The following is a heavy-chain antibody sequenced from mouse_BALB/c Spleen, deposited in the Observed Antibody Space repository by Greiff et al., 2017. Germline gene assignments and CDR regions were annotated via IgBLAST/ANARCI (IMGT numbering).Heavy chain of an antibody. D-gene: IGHD1-1*01. V-gene: IGHV1-5*01. Sequence: VQLQQPGAELVKPGASVKLSCKASGYTFTSYWMHWVKQRPGQGLEWIGAIYPGNSDTSYNQKFKGKAKLTAVTSTSTAYMELSSLTNEDSAVYYCTTVVEDWYFDVWGAGTTVTVSS. CDR1: GYTFTSYW. CDR3: TTVVEDWYFDV. J-gene: IGHJ1*01. CDR2: IYPGNSDT.